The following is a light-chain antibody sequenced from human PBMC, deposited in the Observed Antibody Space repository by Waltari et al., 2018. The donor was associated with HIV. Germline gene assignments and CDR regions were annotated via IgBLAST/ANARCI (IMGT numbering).Light chain of an antibody. Sequence: QSALTQPRSVSGSPGQSVTISCTGTSSDVAAYNSVSWYQQHPGKAPKLMIYDFSERPSGVPDRFSGSKAGNTAYLTISGLQAEDEADYYCCSYAGNYTPFVFGTGTKVTVL. CDR2: DFS. V-gene: IGLV2-11*01. CDR1: SSDVAAYNS. J-gene: IGLJ1*01. CDR3: CSYAGNYTPFV.